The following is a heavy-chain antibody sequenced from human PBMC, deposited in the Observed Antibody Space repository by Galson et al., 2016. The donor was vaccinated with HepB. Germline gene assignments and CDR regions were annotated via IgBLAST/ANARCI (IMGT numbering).Heavy chain of an antibody. J-gene: IGHJ5*02. D-gene: IGHD3-9*01. V-gene: IGHV1-18*01. CDR1: GYIFTTYG. CDR3: ATLSPQEARYFWELGGVASFDP. Sequence: SVKVSCKASGYIFTTYGMTWVRQAPGQGLEWMGWISAHNGQTNYAQKFQGRVNMTTDTSTNTGYMELRRLTSDDTAVYYCATLSPQEARYFWELGGVASFDPWGQGTPVTVSS. CDR2: ISAHNGQT.